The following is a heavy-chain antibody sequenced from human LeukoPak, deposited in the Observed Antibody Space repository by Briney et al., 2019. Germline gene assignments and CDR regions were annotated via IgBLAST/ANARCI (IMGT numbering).Heavy chain of an antibody. CDR1: GFTFSSYS. CDR3: ARDLLRYFDWLNWFDP. V-gene: IGHV3-21*01. Sequence: GGSLRLSCAASGFTFSSYSMNWVRQAPGKGLEWVSSISSSSSYIYYADSVKGRFTISRDNAKNSLYLQMNSLRAEDTAVYYCARDLLRYFDWLNWFDPWGQGTLVTASS. D-gene: IGHD3-9*01. CDR2: ISSSSSYI. J-gene: IGHJ5*02.